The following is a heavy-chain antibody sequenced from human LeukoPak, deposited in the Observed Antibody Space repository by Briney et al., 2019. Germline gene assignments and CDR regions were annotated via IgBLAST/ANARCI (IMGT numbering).Heavy chain of an antibody. CDR1: GGSLSGYY. CDR2: INHSGST. V-gene: IGHV4-34*01. D-gene: IGHD3-9*01. CDR3: ARGYDILNY. Sequence: SETLSLTCAVYGGSLSGYYWSWIRQPPGKGLEWIGEINHSGSTNYNPSLKSRVTISVDTSKNQFSLKLSSVTAADTAVYYCARGYDILNYWGQGTLVTVSS. J-gene: IGHJ4*02.